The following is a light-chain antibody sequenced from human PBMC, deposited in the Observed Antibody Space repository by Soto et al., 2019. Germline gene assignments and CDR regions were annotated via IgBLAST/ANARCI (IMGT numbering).Light chain of an antibody. Sequence: DIHMTPSPSTLSASVGDRVTITCRASQSISSWLAWYQQKPGKAPKLLIYDASSLESGVPSRFSGSGSGTEFTLTISSLQPDDFATYYCQQYNSYPLTFGGGTKVDIK. CDR3: QQYNSYPLT. J-gene: IGKJ4*01. CDR1: QSISSW. CDR2: DAS. V-gene: IGKV1-5*01.